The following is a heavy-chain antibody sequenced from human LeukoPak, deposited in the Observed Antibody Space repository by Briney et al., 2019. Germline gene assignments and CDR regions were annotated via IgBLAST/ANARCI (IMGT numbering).Heavy chain of an antibody. Sequence: GGSLRLSCAASGFTFSNYWMSWVRQAPGKGLEWVASIHQHGNEKYFVDSVRGRFTISRDNAKNSLYLQMSSLRTEDTAVYYCATLNGPLFEYWGQGTLVTVSS. CDR3: ATLNGPLFEY. CDR1: GFTFSNYW. V-gene: IGHV3-7*01. CDR2: IHQHGNEK. J-gene: IGHJ4*02. D-gene: IGHD2-8*01.